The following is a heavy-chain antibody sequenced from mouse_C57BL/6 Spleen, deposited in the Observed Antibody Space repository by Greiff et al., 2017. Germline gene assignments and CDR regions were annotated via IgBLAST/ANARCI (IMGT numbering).Heavy chain of an antibody. V-gene: IGHV1-69*01. CDR3: ARRGNWDGFDY. D-gene: IGHD4-1*01. CDR2: IDPSDSYT. J-gene: IGHJ2*01. Sequence: QVQLQQPGAELVMPGASVKLSCKASGYTFTSYWMHWVKQRPGQGLEWIGEIDPSDSYTNYNQKFKGKSTLTVDKSSSTAYMQLSSLTSEDSAVYYCARRGNWDGFDYWGQGTTLTVSS. CDR1: GYTFTSYW.